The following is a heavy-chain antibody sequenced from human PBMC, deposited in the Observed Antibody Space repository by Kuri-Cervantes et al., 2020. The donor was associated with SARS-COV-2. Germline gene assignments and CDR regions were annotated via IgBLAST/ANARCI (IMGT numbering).Heavy chain of an antibody. CDR2: ISAYNGNT. J-gene: IGHJ6*02. CDR3: AREGYYDSSGYFGDYVRMDV. Sequence: ASVKVSCKASGYTFTSYGISWVRQAPGQGLEWMGWISAYNGNTNYAQKLQGRVTMTTDTSTITAYMELRSLRSDDTAVYYCAREGYYDSSGYFGDYVRMDVWGQGTTVTVSS. V-gene: IGHV1-18*01. CDR1: GYTFTSYG. D-gene: IGHD3-22*01.